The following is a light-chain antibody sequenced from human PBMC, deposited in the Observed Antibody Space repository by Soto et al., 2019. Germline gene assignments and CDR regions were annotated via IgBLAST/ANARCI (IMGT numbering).Light chain of an antibody. J-gene: IGKJ4*01. Sequence: EIVFTQSPVTLSLAPGERATLSCRASQSVSSTYLAWYQQKPGQAPRLLIYGASIRATGIPARFSGSGSGTEFTLTISSLQSEDLAVYYCQEYNHWHPITFGGGTKVDIK. V-gene: IGKV3-15*01. CDR3: QEYNHWHPIT. CDR1: QSVSSTY. CDR2: GAS.